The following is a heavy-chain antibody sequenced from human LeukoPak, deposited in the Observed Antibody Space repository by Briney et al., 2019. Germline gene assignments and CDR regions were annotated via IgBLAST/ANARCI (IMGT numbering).Heavy chain of an antibody. V-gene: IGHV3-21*01. D-gene: IGHD3-9*01. J-gene: IGHJ6*02. CDR3: ARDEREYYDILTGYENYYYYYGMDV. Sequence: GGSLRLSGAASGFTFSSYSMNWVGQAPGKGPEWVPSISSSSSYIYSADSVKGRFTISRDNAKNSLYLQMNSVRAEDKAVNYCARDEREYYDILTGYENYYYYYGMDVWGQGTTVTVSS. CDR1: GFTFSSYS. CDR2: ISSSSSYI.